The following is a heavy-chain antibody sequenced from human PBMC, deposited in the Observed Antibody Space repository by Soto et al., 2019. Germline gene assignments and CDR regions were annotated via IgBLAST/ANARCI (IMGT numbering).Heavy chain of an antibody. Sequence: QVQLVQSGAEVKKPGSSVKVSCKASGGTFSSYAISWVRQAPGQGLEWMGGINPIFGTANYAQKFQGRVTITADESTSTAYMELRSLRSEDTAVYYCARGYSSSWSAPRGTFDPWGQGTLVTVSS. CDR1: GGTFSSYA. V-gene: IGHV1-69*01. J-gene: IGHJ5*02. CDR3: ARGYSSSWSAPRGTFDP. D-gene: IGHD6-13*01. CDR2: INPIFGTA.